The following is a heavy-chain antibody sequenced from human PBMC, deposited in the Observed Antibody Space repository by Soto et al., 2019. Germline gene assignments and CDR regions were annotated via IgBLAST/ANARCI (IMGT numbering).Heavy chain of an antibody. CDR3: ARDGPYYYASRMDV. D-gene: IGHD3-10*01. J-gene: IGHJ6*02. V-gene: IGHV3-53*04. CDR2: LHSGGDT. CDR1: GIPVSSNY. Sequence: EVQLVESGGGLVQPGGSLRLSCAASGIPVSSNYMTWVRQAPGKGLEWVSVLHSGGDTYYANSVKGRFTISRHDSTNTLCLQMNSLTAEDTAVYYCARDGPYYYASRMDVWGQGPTVTVSS.